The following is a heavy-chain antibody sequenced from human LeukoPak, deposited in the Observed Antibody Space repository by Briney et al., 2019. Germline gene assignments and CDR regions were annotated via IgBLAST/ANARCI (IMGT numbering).Heavy chain of an antibody. J-gene: IGHJ3*02. D-gene: IGHD1-26*01. CDR3: AREGGGGATSGAFDI. CDR1: GGSISSYY. Sequence: SETLSPTCTVSGGSISSYYWSWIRQPPGKGLEWIGYIYYSGSTNYNPSLKSRVTISVDTSKNQFSLKLSSVTAADTAVYYCAREGGGGATSGAFDIWGQGTMVTVSS. CDR2: IYYSGST. V-gene: IGHV4-59*01.